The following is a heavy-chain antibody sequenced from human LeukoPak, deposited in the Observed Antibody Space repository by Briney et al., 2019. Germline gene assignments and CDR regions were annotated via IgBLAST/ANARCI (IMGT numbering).Heavy chain of an antibody. Sequence: GGSLRLSCAASGFTFSSYSMNWVRQAPGKGLKWVSVIYHSGNTDYADSVKGRFTISRDNSKNTVYLQMSSLRAEDTAVYYCARVRVTGYSNFAYWGQGTLVTVSS. V-gene: IGHV3-53*01. D-gene: IGHD3-9*01. CDR3: ARVRVTGYSNFAY. J-gene: IGHJ4*02. CDR2: IYHSGNT. CDR1: GFTFSSYS.